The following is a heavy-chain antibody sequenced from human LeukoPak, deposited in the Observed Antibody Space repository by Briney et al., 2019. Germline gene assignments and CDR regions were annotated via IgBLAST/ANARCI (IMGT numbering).Heavy chain of an antibody. Sequence: SETLSLTCTVSGGSISSYYWSWIRQPPGKGLEWIGYIYYSGSTNYNPSLKSRVTISVDTSKNQFSLKLSSVTAADTAVYYCARRGLYCTNGVCYDDAFDIWGQGTMVTVSS. D-gene: IGHD2-8*01. CDR2: IYYSGST. CDR1: GGSISSYY. CDR3: ARRGLYCTNGVCYDDAFDI. V-gene: IGHV4-59*08. J-gene: IGHJ3*02.